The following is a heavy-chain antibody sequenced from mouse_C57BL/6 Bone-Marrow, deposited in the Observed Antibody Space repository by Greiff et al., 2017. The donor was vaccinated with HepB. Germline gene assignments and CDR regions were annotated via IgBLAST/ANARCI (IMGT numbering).Heavy chain of an antibody. CDR1: GFSLTSYG. Sequence: VKLQESGPGLVQPSQSLSITCTVSGFSLTSYGVHWVRQSPGKGLEWLGVIWSGGSTDYNAAFISRLSISKDNSKSQVFFKMNSLQAYDTAIYYCARNPIVGYFDVWGTGTTVTVSS. V-gene: IGHV2-2*01. J-gene: IGHJ1*03. CDR2: IWSGGST. CDR3: ARNPIVGYFDV. D-gene: IGHD2-12*01.